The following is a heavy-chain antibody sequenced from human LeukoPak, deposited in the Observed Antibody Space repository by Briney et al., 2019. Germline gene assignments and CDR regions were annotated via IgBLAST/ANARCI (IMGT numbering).Heavy chain of an antibody. CDR3: ARARSYCSSTSCYEIDAFDI. J-gene: IGHJ3*02. V-gene: IGHV4-31*03. Sequence: TSETLSLTCTVSGGSISSGGYYWSWIRQHPGKGLEWIGYIYYSGSTYYNPSLKSRVTISVYTSKNQFSLKLSSVTAADTAVYYCARARSYCSSTSCYEIDAFDIWGQGTMVTVSS. D-gene: IGHD2-2*01. CDR2: IYYSGST. CDR1: GGSISSGGYY.